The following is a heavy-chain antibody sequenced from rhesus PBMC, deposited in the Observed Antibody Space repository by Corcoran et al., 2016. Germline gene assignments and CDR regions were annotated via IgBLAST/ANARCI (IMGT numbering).Heavy chain of an antibody. D-gene: IGHD1-38*01. CDR1: GFTFSDYY. CDR2: MRKGGGSR. Sequence: EVQLVESGGGLAKPGGSLRLSCAASGFTFSDYYMDWVRQAPGKGLGWVSRMRKGGGSRGYADSVKGRFTISRENAKNTLYLQMNSLRAEDTAVYYCASSPGNRFDVWGPGVLVTVSS. CDR3: ASSPGNRFDV. J-gene: IGHJ5-1*01. V-gene: IGHV3-178*01.